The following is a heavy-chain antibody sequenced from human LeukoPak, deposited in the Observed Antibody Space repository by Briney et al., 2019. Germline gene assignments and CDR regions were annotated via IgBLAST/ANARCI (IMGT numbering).Heavy chain of an antibody. D-gene: IGHD1-26*01. CDR2: ISTSSSIT. CDR1: GFTFSSYT. J-gene: IGHJ3*02. V-gene: IGHV3-48*02. CDR3: ARSPVGAAGAFDI. Sequence: PGGSLRLSCAASGFTFSSYTLSWVRQAPGKGLEWVSYISTSSSITSYADSVRGRFTISRDNAKNSLYLQMNSLRDEDTAVYYCARSPVGAAGAFDIWGQGTVVTVSS.